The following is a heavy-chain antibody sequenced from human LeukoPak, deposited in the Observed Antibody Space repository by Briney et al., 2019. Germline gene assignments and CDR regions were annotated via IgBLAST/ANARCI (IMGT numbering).Heavy chain of an antibody. CDR1: GGSISSYY. V-gene: IGHV4-4*07. D-gene: IGHD3-10*01. CDR2: IYSSGST. J-gene: IGHJ4*02. CDR3: ARDLIVPDAMTGSGSYSTDY. Sequence: EPSETLSLTCTVSGGSISSYYWSWIRQPAGKGLEWIGRIYSSGSTNYNPSLKSRVTMSVGTSKNQFSLKLSSVTAADTAVYYCARDLIVPDAMTGSGSYSTDYWGQGTLATVSS.